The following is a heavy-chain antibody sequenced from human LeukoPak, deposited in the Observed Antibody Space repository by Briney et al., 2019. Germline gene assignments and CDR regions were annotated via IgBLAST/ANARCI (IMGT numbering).Heavy chain of an antibody. J-gene: IGHJ4*02. V-gene: IGHV4-39*07. CDR2: IYYSGST. D-gene: IGHD2/OR15-2a*01. CDR1: GGSISSSSYY. Sequence: SETLSLTCTVSGGSISSSSYYWDWIRQPPGKGLEWIGSIYYSGSTYYNPSLKSRVTISVDTSKNQFSLKLSSVTAADTAVYYCARVRVTPNIAIDYWGQGTLVTVSS. CDR3: ARVRVTPNIAIDY.